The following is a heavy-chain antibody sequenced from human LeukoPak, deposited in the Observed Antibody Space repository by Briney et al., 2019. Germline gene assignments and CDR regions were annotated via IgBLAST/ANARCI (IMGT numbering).Heavy chain of an antibody. CDR1: GGSINSYY. CDR2: IHYTGST. V-gene: IGHV4-59*01. D-gene: IGHD3-10*01. CDR3: ARCGSGSYYYYYYMDV. J-gene: IGHJ6*03. Sequence: SETLSLTCTVSGGSINSYYWSWIRQPPGKGLEWIGYIHYTGSTSYNPSLKSRVTMSLDASKNQFSLELNSVTPADTAVYYCARCGSGSYYYYYYMDVWGKGTTVTISS.